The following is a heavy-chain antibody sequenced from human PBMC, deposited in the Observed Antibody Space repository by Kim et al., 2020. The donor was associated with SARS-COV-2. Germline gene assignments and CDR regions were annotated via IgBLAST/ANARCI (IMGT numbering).Heavy chain of an antibody. V-gene: IGHV3-7*03. CDR1: GFTFSNYW. Sequence: GGSLRLSCAASGFTFSNYWMNWVRQAPGKGLEWVANIKQDGSQKSYMDSVKGRFTISRDNAKNSLYLQMNSLRAEDTAVYYCKTAIRGATGYWGQGTLVTVSS. J-gene: IGHJ4*02. CDR2: IKQDGSQK. D-gene: IGHD3-10*01. CDR3: KTAIRGATGY.